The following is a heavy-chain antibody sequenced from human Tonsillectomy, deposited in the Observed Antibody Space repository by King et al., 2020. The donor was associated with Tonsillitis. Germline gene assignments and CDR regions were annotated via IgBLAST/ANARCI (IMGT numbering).Heavy chain of an antibody. J-gene: IGHJ4*02. V-gene: IGHV4-31*03. D-gene: IGHD1-26*01. Sequence: HVQLQESGPGLVKPSQTLSLTCTVSGGSISSGGYYCNWIRQHPGQGLEWIGYIYYSGSTYYNPSLKSRVTISVDTSKNQFSLKLSSVTAADTAVYYCARSHDGGTYNWGQGTLVTVSS. CDR1: GGSISSGGYY. CDR3: ARSHDGGTYN. CDR2: IYYSGST.